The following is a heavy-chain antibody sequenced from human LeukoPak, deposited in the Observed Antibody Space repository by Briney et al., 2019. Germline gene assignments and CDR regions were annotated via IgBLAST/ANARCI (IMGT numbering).Heavy chain of an antibody. D-gene: IGHD6-13*01. CDR1: GYTFTGYY. V-gene: IGHV1-2*06. J-gene: IGHJ4*02. CDR3: ARRSIAAAVWDY. CDR2: INPNSGGT. Sequence: ASVKVSCTASGYTFTGYYMHWVRQAPGQGLEWMGRINPNSGGTNYAQKFQGRVTMTRDTSISTAYMELSRLRSDDTAVYYCARRSIAAAVWDYWGQGTLVTVSS.